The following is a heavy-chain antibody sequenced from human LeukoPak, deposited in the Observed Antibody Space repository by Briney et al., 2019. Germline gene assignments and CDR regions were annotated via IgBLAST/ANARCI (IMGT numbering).Heavy chain of an antibody. Sequence: PGGSLRLSCAAPGFTFSSYEMNWVRQAPGKGLEWVSYISSSGSTIYYADSVKGRFTISRDNAKNSLYLQMNSLRAEDTAVYYCARELSASRLVILSSYYYGMDVWGQGTTVTVSS. J-gene: IGHJ6*02. CDR1: GFTFSSYE. V-gene: IGHV3-48*03. CDR2: ISSSGSTI. D-gene: IGHD3-9*01. CDR3: ARELSASRLVILSSYYYGMDV.